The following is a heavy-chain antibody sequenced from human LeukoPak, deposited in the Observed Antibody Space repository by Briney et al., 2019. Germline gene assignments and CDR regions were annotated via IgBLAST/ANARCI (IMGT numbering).Heavy chain of an antibody. Sequence: SETLSLTCTVSGYSISSGYYWGWVRQPPGKGLEWIANLYHSGSTYYNPSLKSRVTISVDTSKNQFSLKLSSVTAADTAVYYCAALYYDFWSGYYPLDSWGQGTLVTVSS. CDR2: LYHSGST. D-gene: IGHD3-3*01. CDR3: AALYYDFWSGYYPLDS. J-gene: IGHJ4*02. V-gene: IGHV4-38-2*02. CDR1: GYSISSGYY.